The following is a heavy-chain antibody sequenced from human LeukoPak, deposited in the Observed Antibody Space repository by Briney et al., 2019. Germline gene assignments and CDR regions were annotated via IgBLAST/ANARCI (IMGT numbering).Heavy chain of an antibody. CDR2: INPSGGST. CDR3: ARDLTSMGGCDY. V-gene: IGHV1-46*01. Sequence: ASVKVSCKASGYTFTSYYMHWVRQAPGQGLEWMGIINPSGGSTSYAQKFQGRVTMTRDTSMSTVYMELSSLRSEDTAVYYCARDLTSMGGCDYWGQGTLVTVSS. J-gene: IGHJ4*02. CDR1: GYTFTSYY. D-gene: IGHD2-21*02.